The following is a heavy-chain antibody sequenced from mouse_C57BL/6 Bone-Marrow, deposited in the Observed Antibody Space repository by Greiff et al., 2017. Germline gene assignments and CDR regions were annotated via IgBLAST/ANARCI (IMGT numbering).Heavy chain of an antibody. CDR2: INPNNGGT. CDR1: GYTFTDYY. CDR3: ARSRLRDY. D-gene: IGHD3-2*02. Sequence: EVQLQQSGPELVKPGASVKISCKASGYTFTDYYMNWVKQSHGKSLEWIGDINPNNGGTSYNQKFKGKATLTVDKSSSTAYMELRSLTSEDSAVYYCARSRLRDYWGQGTTLTVSS. V-gene: IGHV1-26*01. J-gene: IGHJ2*01.